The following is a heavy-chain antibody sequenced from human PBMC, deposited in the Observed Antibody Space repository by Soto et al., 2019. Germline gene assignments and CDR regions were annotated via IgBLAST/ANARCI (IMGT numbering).Heavy chain of an antibody. CDR3: ARDVAAAATAFNYSGIGV. D-gene: IGHD6-13*01. CDR2: VIPIFGAA. Sequence: QVQLVQSGAEVKKPGSSVKVSCKFSGGTFRSHAISWVRQAPGQGLEWMGGVIPIFGAANSAQKFQGRVSTTADGSTSAVYMDLRSLRSEYTAVYYCARDVAAAATAFNYSGIGVWGQGTTVTVSS. J-gene: IGHJ6*02. V-gene: IGHV1-69*12. CDR1: GGTFRSHA.